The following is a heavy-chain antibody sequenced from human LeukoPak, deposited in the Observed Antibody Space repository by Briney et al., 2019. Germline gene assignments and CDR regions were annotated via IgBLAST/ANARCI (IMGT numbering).Heavy chain of an antibody. V-gene: IGHV1-24*01. CDR2: FDSQDGET. Sequence: GASVKVSCKVSGHTLTELSMHWVRQAPGKGLEWMGGFDSQDGETIYAQKFQGRVTMTEDTSTDTAYMELSSLRSEDTAVYYCATMRGDYDILTGYSRYGMDVWGQGTTVTVSS. J-gene: IGHJ6*02. D-gene: IGHD3-9*01. CDR1: GHTLTELS. CDR3: ATMRGDYDILTGYSRYGMDV.